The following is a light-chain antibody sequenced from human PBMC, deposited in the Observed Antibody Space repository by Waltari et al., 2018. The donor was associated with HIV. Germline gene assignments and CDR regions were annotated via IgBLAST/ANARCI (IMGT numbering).Light chain of an antibody. J-gene: IGLJ3*02. CDR2: EVT. CDR1: SSDVGAYTL. Sequence: QSALTQSASVSGSPGQSITISCTGPSSDVGAYTLVSWYPQHPGEVPKLLIYEVTKRPSGVSTRFSGSKSGNTASLTISGLQAEDEADYYCCSYAGSGLVFGGGTKLTVL. V-gene: IGLV2-23*02. CDR3: CSYAGSGLV.